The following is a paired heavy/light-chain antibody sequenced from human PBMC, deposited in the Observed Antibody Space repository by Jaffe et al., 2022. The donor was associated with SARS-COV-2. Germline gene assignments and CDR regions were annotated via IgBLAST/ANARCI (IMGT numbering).Light chain of an antibody. CDR1: KLGDKY. CDR2: HDD. CDR3: QAWDNSSPYV. Sequence: SYDLTQPPSVSVSPGQTASITCSGDKLGDKYTSWYQQKPGQSPVLVLYHDDKRPSEIPERFSGSNSGNTATLTISGTQPMDEADYYCQAWDNSSPYVFGTGTKVTVL. V-gene: IGLV3-1*01. J-gene: IGLJ1*01.
Heavy chain of an antibody. Sequence: QVQLVQSGPEVKKPGASVKVSCKTSGYTFTTYGISWVRQAPGQGLEWMGWISTFNGNTNYAQNFQGRVTMTTDASTTTAYMELRGLRSDDTAVYYCARDWGHVDIMATRGVLDYWGQGTLVTLSS. CDR3: ARDWGHVDIMATRGVLDY. CDR1: GYTFTTYG. J-gene: IGHJ4*02. V-gene: IGHV1-18*01. D-gene: IGHD5-12*01. CDR2: ISTFNGNT.